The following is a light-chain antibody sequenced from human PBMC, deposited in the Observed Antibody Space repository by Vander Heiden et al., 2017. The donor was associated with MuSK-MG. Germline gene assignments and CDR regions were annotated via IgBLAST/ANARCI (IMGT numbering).Light chain of an antibody. J-gene: IGLJ2*01. Sequence: QSALTQPASVSGSPGQSITISCTGTSSDVGNYNLVSWYQQHPGKSPKLMIYEGDKRPSGVSNRFSGSNSGNTASLTISGLQAEDEAHYYCCSYAGSSTSAIFGGGTRLTVL. CDR2: EGD. CDR1: SSDVGNYNL. CDR3: CSYAGSSTSAI. V-gene: IGLV2-23*01.